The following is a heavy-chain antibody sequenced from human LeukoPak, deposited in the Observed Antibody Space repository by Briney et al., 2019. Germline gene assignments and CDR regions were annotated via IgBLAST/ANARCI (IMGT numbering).Heavy chain of an antibody. V-gene: IGHV4-31*03. CDR1: GGSISSGGYY. CDR2: IYYSGST. CDR3: ARGVLISWYFDL. J-gene: IGHJ2*01. Sequence: KTSETLSLTCTVSGGSISSGGYYWSWIRQHPGKGLEWIGYIYYSGSTYYNPSLKSRVTISVDTSKNQFSLKLSSVTAADTAVYYCARGVLISWYFDLWGRGTLVTVSS. D-gene: IGHD2-8*02.